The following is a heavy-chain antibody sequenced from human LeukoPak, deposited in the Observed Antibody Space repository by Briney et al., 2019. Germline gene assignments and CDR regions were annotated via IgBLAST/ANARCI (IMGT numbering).Heavy chain of an antibody. CDR3: ARVLLDGYDSRLDWFDL. V-gene: IGHV3-30*04. D-gene: IGHD3-22*01. J-gene: IGHJ5*02. CDR2: ISYDGSNK. Sequence: PGGSLRLSCAASGFTFSSYAMHWVRQAPGKGLEWVAVISYDGSNKYYADSVKGRFTISRDNSKNTLYLQMNSLRAEDTAVYYCARVLLDGYDSRLDWFDLWGQGTLVTVSS. CDR1: GFTFSSYA.